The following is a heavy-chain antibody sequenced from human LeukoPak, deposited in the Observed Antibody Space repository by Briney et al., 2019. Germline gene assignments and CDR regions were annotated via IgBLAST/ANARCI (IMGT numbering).Heavy chain of an antibody. CDR1: VGSITTTNW. V-gene: IGHV4-4*02. D-gene: IGHD1-26*01. Sequence: AETLSLTCAGSVGSITTTNWWGWVRQPPGQGLEWIGEVHLNGATNYNPSLESRSSMSIDKSNNHLSLEVTSVTAADTAMYYCTRESGAFSPFGFWGQGTLVTVSS. J-gene: IGHJ4*02. CDR3: TRESGAFSPFGF. CDR2: VHLNGAT.